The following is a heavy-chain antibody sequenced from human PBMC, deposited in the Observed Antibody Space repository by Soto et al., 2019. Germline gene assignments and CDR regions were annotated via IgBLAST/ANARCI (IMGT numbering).Heavy chain of an antibody. CDR1: GGSXSSSSYY. CDR3: ARDREGYSGYDLAYYYYYMDV. CDR2: IYYRGST. V-gene: IGHV4-39*07. J-gene: IGHJ6*03. D-gene: IGHD5-12*01. Sequence: PSETLSLTWTVSGGSXSSSSYYRSWIRQPPGKGLEWIGSIYYRGSTYYNPSLKSRVTISVDTSKNQFSLKLSSVTAADTAVYYCARDREGYSGYDLAYYYYYMDVWGKGTTVTVSS.